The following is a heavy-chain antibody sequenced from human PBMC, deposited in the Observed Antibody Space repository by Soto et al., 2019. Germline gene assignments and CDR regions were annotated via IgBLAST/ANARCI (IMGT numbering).Heavy chain of an antibody. CDR2: ISGHNGNT. D-gene: IGHD3-22*01. J-gene: IGHJ4*02. Sequence: GASVKVSCKASGYSFTSYGISWVRQAPGQGPEWVGWISGHNGNTNHPQSLQGRVTMTTDTSRNTAYMELRSLRSDDTAVYYCARHRFNYYDDTVYYYFDYWGQGTLVTVSS. CDR3: ARHRFNYYDDTVYYYFDY. V-gene: IGHV1-18*04. CDR1: GYSFTSYG.